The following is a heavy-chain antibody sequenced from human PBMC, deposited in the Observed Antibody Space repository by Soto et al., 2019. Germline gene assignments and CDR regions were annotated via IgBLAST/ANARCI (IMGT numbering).Heavy chain of an antibody. D-gene: IGHD6-19*01. Sequence: VQLVESGGGVVQPGRSLRLSCAASGFTFSDYAMHWVRQAPGKGLEWVAVVSHDGRNTHHADSVKGRFTISRDSSKNTVSLEMTSLRAEDTTVYYCAKGGRQWLVTSDFKFWGQGALVTVSS. CDR2: VSHDGRNT. V-gene: IGHV3-30*18. CDR3: AKGGRQWLVTSDFKF. J-gene: IGHJ4*02. CDR1: GFTFSDYA.